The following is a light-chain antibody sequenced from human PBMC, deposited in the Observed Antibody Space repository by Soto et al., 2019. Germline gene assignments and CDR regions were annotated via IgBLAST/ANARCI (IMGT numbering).Light chain of an antibody. Sequence: QSALTQPASVSGSPGQSITISCTGTSSDVGGYNYVSWYQQHPGKAPKLMIYDVSNRPSGVSNRFSGSKAGNTASLAIAGLQAEDEADYYCSSYPSSSTPVVFGVGTKLPVL. J-gene: IGLJ2*01. CDR3: SSYPSSSTPVV. V-gene: IGLV2-14*01. CDR2: DVS. CDR1: SSDVGGYNY.